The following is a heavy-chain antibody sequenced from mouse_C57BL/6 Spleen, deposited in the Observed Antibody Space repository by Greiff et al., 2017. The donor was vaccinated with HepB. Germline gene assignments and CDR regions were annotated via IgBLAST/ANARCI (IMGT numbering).Heavy chain of an antibody. J-gene: IGHJ1*03. D-gene: IGHD1-1*01. CDR3: ARGLITTVVAPDV. CDR2: ISSGSSTI. CDR1: GFTFSDYG. V-gene: IGHV5-17*01. Sequence: EVQVVESGGGLVKPGGSLKLSCAASGFTFSDYGMHWVRQAPEKGLEWVAYISSGSSTIYYADTVKGRFTISRDNAKNTLFLQMTSLRSEDTAMYYCARGLITTVVAPDVWGTGTTVTVSS.